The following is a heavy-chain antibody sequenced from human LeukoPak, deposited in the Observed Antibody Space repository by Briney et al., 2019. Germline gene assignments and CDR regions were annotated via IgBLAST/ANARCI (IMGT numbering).Heavy chain of an antibody. V-gene: IGHV3-23*01. Sequence: GGSLRLSCAASGFTFSNYAMTWVRQAPGKGLEWVSGISGSGGSTYYADSVKGRFTISRDNSKHTLSLQMNSLRAEDTAIYHCVAAPLNEPRPSFDFWGQGIRVTVSS. J-gene: IGHJ4*02. CDR3: VAAPLNEPRPSFDF. CDR2: ISGSGGST. D-gene: IGHD1-1*01. CDR1: GFTFSNYA.